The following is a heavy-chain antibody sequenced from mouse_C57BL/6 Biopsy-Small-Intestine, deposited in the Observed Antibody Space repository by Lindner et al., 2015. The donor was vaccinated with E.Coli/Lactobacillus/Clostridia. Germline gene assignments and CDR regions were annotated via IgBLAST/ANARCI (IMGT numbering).Heavy chain of an antibody. J-gene: IGHJ4*01. V-gene: IGHV1-9*01. CDR1: GYKFTGYW. CDR2: ILPGSGST. D-gene: IGHD1-1*01. Sequence: VQLQESGAELMKPGASVKLSCKATGYKFTGYWIEWVKQRPGHGLEWIGEILPGSGSTNYNEKFKGKATFTADTSSNTAYMQLSSLTTEDSAIYYCARGVFITTVDYYAMDYWGQGTSVTVSS. CDR3: ARGVFITTVDYYAMDY.